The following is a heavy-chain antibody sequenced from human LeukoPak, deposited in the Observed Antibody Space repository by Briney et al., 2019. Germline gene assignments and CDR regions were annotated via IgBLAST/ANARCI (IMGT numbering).Heavy chain of an antibody. Sequence: PGGSLRLSCAASGFTFSSYAMHWVRQAPGKGLEWVAVISYDGSNKYYADSVKGRFTISRDNSKNTLYLQMNSLRAEDTAVYYCARDVAGTGAYYYYGMDVWGQGTTVTVSS. D-gene: IGHD6-13*01. J-gene: IGHJ6*02. CDR2: ISYDGSNK. CDR3: ARDVAGTGAYYYYGMDV. CDR1: GFTFSSYA. V-gene: IGHV3-30-3*01.